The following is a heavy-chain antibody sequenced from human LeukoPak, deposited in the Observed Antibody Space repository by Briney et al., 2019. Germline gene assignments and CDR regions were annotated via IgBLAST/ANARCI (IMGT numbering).Heavy chain of an antibody. D-gene: IGHD6-19*01. CDR2: ISYDGSNK. J-gene: IGHJ4*02. V-gene: IGHV3-30-3*01. CDR1: GFTFSSYA. CDR3: AKAVAGGPSAFDY. Sequence: GGSLRLSCAASGFTFSSYAMHWVRQAPGKGLEWVAVISYDGSNKYYADSVKGRFTISRDNSKNALYLQMNSLRAEDTAVYYCAKAVAGGPSAFDYWGQGTLVTVSS.